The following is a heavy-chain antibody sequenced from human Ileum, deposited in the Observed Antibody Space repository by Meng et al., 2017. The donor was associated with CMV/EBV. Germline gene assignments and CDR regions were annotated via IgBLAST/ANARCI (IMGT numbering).Heavy chain of an antibody. CDR2: IYTGGPT. Sequence: QADPRGAGPGPVNPSEPLSLTVIVSRASISPYYWNWIRQPAGKGREWIGRIYTGGPTDYNPSLKSRVTMSVDTSKNQFFLNLSSVTAADTAVYYCARGQTVRGFEDWGLGILVTVSS. J-gene: IGHJ4*02. V-gene: IGHV4-4*07. D-gene: IGHD3-10*01. CDR1: RASISPYY. CDR3: ARGQTVRGFED.